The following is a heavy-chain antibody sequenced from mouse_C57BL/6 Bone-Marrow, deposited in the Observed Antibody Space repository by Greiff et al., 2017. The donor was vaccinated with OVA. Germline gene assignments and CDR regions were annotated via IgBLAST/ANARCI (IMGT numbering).Heavy chain of an antibody. CDR1: GFNIKDDY. CDR2: IDPENGDT. Sequence: EVQGVESGAELVRPGASVKLSCTASGFNIKDDYMHWVKQRPEQGLEWIGWIDPENGDTEYASKFQGKATITADTSSNTAYLQLSSLTSEDTAVYYCTTGGRVDYWGQGTTLTVSS. V-gene: IGHV14-4*01. D-gene: IGHD3-3*01. J-gene: IGHJ2*01. CDR3: TTGGRVDY.